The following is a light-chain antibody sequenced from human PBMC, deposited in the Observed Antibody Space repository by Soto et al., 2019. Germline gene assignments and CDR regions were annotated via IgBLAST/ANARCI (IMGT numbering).Light chain of an antibody. Sequence: DIQMTQSPSSLSASLGDRVTITCQASQDISNYLNWYQQKPGKAPKLLIYDASNLETGVPSRFSGSGSGTDFTFTISSLQPEDIATYYCQQYIDYFTFGGGTTVEIK. J-gene: IGKJ4*01. V-gene: IGKV1-33*01. CDR3: QQYIDYFT. CDR2: DAS. CDR1: QDISNY.